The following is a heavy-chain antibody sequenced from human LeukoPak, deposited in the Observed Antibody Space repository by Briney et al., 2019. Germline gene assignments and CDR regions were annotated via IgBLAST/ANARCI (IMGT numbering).Heavy chain of an antibody. Sequence: GGSLRLSCAAFGFTFSSYGMHWVRQAPGKGLEWVAVISYDGSNKYYADSVKGRFTISRDNSKNTLYLQMNSLRAEDTAVYYCAKDRDGEDAFDIWGQGTMVTVSS. J-gene: IGHJ3*02. CDR1: GFTFSSYG. CDR3: AKDRDGEDAFDI. CDR2: ISYDGSNK. V-gene: IGHV3-30*18. D-gene: IGHD4-17*01.